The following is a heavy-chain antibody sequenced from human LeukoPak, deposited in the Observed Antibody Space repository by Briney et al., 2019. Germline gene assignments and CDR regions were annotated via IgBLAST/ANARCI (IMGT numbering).Heavy chain of an antibody. CDR3: ARARYYDSGSFRTTYYFDF. D-gene: IGHD3-10*01. CDR1: GTSIRSGSYY. V-gene: IGHV4-61*02. J-gene: IGHJ4*02. CDR2: MYIGGRT. Sequence: PSQTLSLTCTVTGTSIRSGSYYWNWIRQAAGKGLEWIGRMYIGGRTTYNPSLKSRVTISLETTENQFSLRLRSVTAADTAVYYCARARYYDSGSFRTTYYFDFWGQGTLDTVSS.